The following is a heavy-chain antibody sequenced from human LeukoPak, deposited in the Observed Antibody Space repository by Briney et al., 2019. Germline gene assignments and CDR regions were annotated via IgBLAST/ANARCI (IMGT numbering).Heavy chain of an antibody. CDR1: GFTFSSYA. J-gene: IGHJ4*02. V-gene: IGHV3-30*04. Sequence: GGSLRLSCAASGFTFSSYAMHWVRQAPGKGLEWVAVISYDGSNKYYADSVKGRFTISRDNSKNTLYLQMNSLGAEDTAVYYCARDTAAAGRFDYWGQGTLVTVSS. D-gene: IGHD6-13*01. CDR2: ISYDGSNK. CDR3: ARDTAAAGRFDY.